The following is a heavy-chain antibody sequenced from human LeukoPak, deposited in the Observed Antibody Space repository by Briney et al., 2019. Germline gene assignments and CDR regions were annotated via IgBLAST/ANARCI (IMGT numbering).Heavy chain of an antibody. Sequence: ASVKVSCKASGYSFDAYGISWVRQAPGQRLEWLGWISTYNGDTNYAQNLQGRVSMTTDTSTSTVSMELRSLRSDDTAVYYCARGCVHCSYTSRGGDSFNVWGQGTKVTVSS. V-gene: IGHV1-18*01. CDR2: ISTYNGDT. CDR3: ARGCVHCSYTSRGGDSFNV. D-gene: IGHD2-2*01. CDR1: GYSFDAYG. J-gene: IGHJ3*01.